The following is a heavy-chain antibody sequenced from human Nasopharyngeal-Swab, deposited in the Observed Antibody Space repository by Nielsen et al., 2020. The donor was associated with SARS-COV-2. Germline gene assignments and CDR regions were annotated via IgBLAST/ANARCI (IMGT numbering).Heavy chain of an antibody. CDR1: GFSLSNARMG. CDR2: IFSNDEK. CDR3: ARIPVGYSSGWIFAFDI. J-gene: IGHJ3*02. Sequence: SGPTLVKPTETLTLTCTVSGFSLSNARMGVRWIRQPPGKALEWLAHIFSNDEKSYSTSLKSRLTISKDTSKSQVVLTMTNMDPVDTATYYCARIPVGYSSGWIFAFDIWGQGTMVTVSS. D-gene: IGHD6-19*01. V-gene: IGHV2-26*01.